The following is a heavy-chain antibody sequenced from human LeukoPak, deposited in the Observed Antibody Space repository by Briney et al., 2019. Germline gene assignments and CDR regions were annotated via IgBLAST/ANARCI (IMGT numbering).Heavy chain of an antibody. CDR2: TYYRSKWYN. CDR1: GDSVFSGSAA. J-gene: IGHJ4*02. CDR3: ARGGYDFDS. Sequence: SLTLSLTCAISGDSVFSGSAAWNWIRQSPSRGLEWLGRTYYRSKWYNEYAISLKGRITVNPDTSKNQFSLHLNSVTPEDTAMYYCARGGYDFDSWGQGTLVTVSS. D-gene: IGHD5-12*01. V-gene: IGHV6-1*01.